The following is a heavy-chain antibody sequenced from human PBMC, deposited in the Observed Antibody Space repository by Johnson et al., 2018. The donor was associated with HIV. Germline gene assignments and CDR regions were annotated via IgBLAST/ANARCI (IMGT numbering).Heavy chain of an antibody. Sequence: MQLVESGGGLVQPGGSLRLSCAASGFTVSSNYMSWVRQAPGKGLEWVSVIYSGGSTFYADSVKGRFTISRDNSGNTLYLQMDSLRVEDTAVYYCASTRLGAFDIWGQGTMVTVSS. J-gene: IGHJ3*02. CDR1: GFTVSSNY. CDR2: IYSGGST. V-gene: IGHV3-66*01. D-gene: IGHD6-6*01. CDR3: ASTRLGAFDI.